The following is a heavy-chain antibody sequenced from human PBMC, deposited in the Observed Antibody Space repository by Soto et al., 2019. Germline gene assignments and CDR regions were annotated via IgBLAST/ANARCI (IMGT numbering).Heavy chain of an antibody. CDR2: INAGNSDT. CDR1: GYIFTSYV. D-gene: IGHD3-22*01. V-gene: IGHV1-3*01. Sequence: QVPLVQSGTEVKKPGASVKVSCKASGYIFTSYVIHWVRQAPGQSLEWMGWINAGNSDTQYSQKFQGRVTITRDTFATTAYMELSSLRSEDTAVYYCARGDDSTGYYTARFDPWGQGTLVTVSS. CDR3: ARGDDSTGYYTARFDP. J-gene: IGHJ5*02.